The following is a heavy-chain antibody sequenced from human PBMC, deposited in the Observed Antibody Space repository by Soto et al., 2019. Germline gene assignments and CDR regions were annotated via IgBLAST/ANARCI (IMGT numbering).Heavy chain of an antibody. CDR2: AFHSGDT. Sequence: QLQLQESGPGLVKPSETLSLTCTVSGGSISGSAYYWGWIRQPPGKGLEWIGSAFHSGDTYYNPSLQSRVTMSVDTSKNQFSLGLTSVTATDTAVYYCVRHSWNTVVGRVAYWGQGTLVTVSS. D-gene: IGHD2-2*01. V-gene: IGHV4-39*01. CDR1: GGSISGSAYY. J-gene: IGHJ4*02. CDR3: VRHSWNTVVGRVAY.